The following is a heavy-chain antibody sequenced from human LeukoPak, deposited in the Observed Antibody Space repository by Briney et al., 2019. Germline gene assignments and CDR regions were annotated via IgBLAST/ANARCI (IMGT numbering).Heavy chain of an antibody. Sequence: SETLSLTCTVSGGSISSGGCYWSWTRQHPGKGLEWIGYIYYSGSTYYNPSLKSRVTISVDTSKNQFSLKLSSVTAADTAVYYCARGRPNLRTRGYSGYGHAFDIWGQGTMVTVSS. D-gene: IGHD5-12*01. CDR3: ARGRPNLRTRGYSGYGHAFDI. J-gene: IGHJ3*02. CDR1: GGSISSGGCY. V-gene: IGHV4-31*03. CDR2: IYYSGST.